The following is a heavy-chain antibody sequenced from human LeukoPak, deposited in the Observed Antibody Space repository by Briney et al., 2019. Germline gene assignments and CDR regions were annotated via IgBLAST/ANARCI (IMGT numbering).Heavy chain of an antibody. D-gene: IGHD1-14*01. CDR2: ISYDGSNK. CDR3: ARDGNFYYYYYMDV. J-gene: IGHJ6*03. CDR1: GFTFSSYA. V-gene: IGHV3-30-3*01. Sequence: GGSLRLSCAASGFTFSSYAMHWVRRAPGKGLEWVAVISYDGSNKYYADSVKGRFTISRDNSKNTLYLQMNSLRAEDTAVYYCARDGNFYYYYYMDVWGKGTTVTVSS.